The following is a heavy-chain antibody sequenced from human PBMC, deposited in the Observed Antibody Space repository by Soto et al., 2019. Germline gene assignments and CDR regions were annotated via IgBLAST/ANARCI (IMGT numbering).Heavy chain of an antibody. CDR3: ARDRYRYFDY. CDR2: ISSSTDYI. J-gene: IGHJ4*02. CDR1: GFTFSSYS. Sequence: GGSLRLSCAASGFTFSSYSMNWVRQAPGKGLEWVSSISSSTDYIYYADSLKGRFTISRDNAKKSLYLQMNSLRAEDTAVYYCARDRYRYFDYWGQGTLVTVSS. D-gene: IGHD2-2*02. V-gene: IGHV3-21*01.